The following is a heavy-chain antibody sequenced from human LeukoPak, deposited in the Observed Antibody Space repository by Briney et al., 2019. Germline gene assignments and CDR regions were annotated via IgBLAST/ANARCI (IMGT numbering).Heavy chain of an antibody. D-gene: IGHD3-9*01. CDR1: GFTFSSYA. Sequence: GGSLRLSCAASGFTFSSYAMHWVRQAPGKGLEWVAVIWYDESNKYYADSVKGRFTISRDNSKNTLYLQMNSLRAEDTAVYYCARGLSTHGYYGWLFCAFDIWGQGTMVTVSS. CDR2: IWYDESNK. J-gene: IGHJ3*02. CDR3: ARGLSTHGYYGWLFCAFDI. V-gene: IGHV3-33*01.